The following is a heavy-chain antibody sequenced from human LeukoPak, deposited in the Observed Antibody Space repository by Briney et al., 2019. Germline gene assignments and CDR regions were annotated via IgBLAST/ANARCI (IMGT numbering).Heavy chain of an antibody. CDR3: AREVFLEWLLLSYFDY. Sequence: GSLRLSCAASGFSFSTYWRSWIRQPPGKGLEWIGEINHSGSTNYNPSLKSRVTISVDTSKNQFSLKLSSVTAADTAVYYCAREVFLEWLLLSYFDYWGQGTLVTVSS. CDR2: INHSGST. D-gene: IGHD3-3*01. V-gene: IGHV4-34*01. J-gene: IGHJ4*02. CDR1: GFSFSTYW.